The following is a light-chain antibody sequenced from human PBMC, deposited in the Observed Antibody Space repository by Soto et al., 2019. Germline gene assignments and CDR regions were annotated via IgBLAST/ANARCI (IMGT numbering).Light chain of an antibody. CDR2: GAS. Sequence: EIVMTQSPATLSVSPGERATLSCRASQSVSSNLAWYQQKPGQAPRLLSYGASTRATGIPARFSGSGSGTECTLTLSSLQSEDFSVYYCQQYNNWPPWTVGQGTKVEIK. CDR3: QQYNNWPPWT. V-gene: IGKV3-15*01. CDR1: QSVSSN. J-gene: IGKJ1*01.